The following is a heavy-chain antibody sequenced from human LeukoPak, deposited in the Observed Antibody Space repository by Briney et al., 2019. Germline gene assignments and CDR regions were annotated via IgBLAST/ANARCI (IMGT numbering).Heavy chain of an antibody. CDR1: GFTFNTNA. CDR2: ISGSSDST. D-gene: IGHD3-10*01. V-gene: IGHV3-23*01. J-gene: IGHJ4*02. Sequence: GGSLRLSCAASGFTFNTNAMSWVRQAPGKGLEWVSSISGSSDSTNYADSVKGRFTISRDNSKNTVYLHLNSLRVEDTAVYYCVRGALYMYYFDYWGQGTLVTVSS. CDR3: VRGALYMYYFDY.